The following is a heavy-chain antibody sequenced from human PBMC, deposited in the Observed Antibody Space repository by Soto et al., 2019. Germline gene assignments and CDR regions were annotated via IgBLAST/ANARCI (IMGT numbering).Heavy chain of an antibody. J-gene: IGHJ3*02. D-gene: IGHD3-9*01. Sequence: QLQQWGAGLLKPSETLSLTCVVSGVSFSTYYYNWIRQSPVKGLEWSGAINHRGSNNYSPSLKSRVTMSLDTSKNQFSLKLTSVTAADTAVYYCARGGSNDWQVAFDIWGQGTMVTVSS. V-gene: IGHV4-34*01. CDR3: ARGGSNDWQVAFDI. CDR2: INHRGSN. CDR1: GVSFSTYY.